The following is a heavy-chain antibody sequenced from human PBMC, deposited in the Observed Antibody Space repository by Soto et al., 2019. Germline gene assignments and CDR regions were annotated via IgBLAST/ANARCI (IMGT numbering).Heavy chain of an antibody. D-gene: IGHD3-22*01. CDR1: GFTFSSYA. J-gene: IGHJ3*02. CDR2: ISYDGSNK. Sequence: PGGSLRLSCAASGFTFSSYAMHWVRQAPGKGLEWVAVISYDGSNKYYADSVKGRFTISRDNSKNTLYLQMNSLRSEDTAVYYCNYYDSSGPGDAFDIWGQGTMVTVSS. V-gene: IGHV3-30-3*01. CDR3: NYYDSSGPGDAFDI.